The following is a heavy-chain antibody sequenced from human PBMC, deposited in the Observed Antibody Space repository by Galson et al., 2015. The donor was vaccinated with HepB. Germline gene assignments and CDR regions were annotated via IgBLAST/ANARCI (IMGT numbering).Heavy chain of an antibody. V-gene: IGHV1-8*01. J-gene: IGHJ5*02. CDR2: MNPNSGNT. D-gene: IGHD6-6*01. CDR1: GYTFTSYD. Sequence: SVKVSCKASGYTFTSYDINWVRQATGQGLEWMGWMNPNSGNTGYAQKFQGRVTMTRNTSISTAYMELSSLRSEDTAVYYCARGVAARPRVGRAYNWFDPWGQGTLVTVSS. CDR3: ARGVAARPRVGRAYNWFDP.